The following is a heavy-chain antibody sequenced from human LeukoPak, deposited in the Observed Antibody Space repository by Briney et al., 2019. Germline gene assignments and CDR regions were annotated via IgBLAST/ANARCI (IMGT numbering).Heavy chain of an antibody. CDR2: ISSTGGTT. Sequence: GRSLRLSCAASGFTFSHYAMHWVRQAPGKGLEWVSSISSTGGTTYYADSVKGRFTISRDNSKNTLYLQMNSLRAEDTAIYYCAKNGDRGAYCTGGTCYPYFYYYMDVWGKGTTVTI. CDR1: GFTFSHYA. V-gene: IGHV3-23*01. J-gene: IGHJ6*03. CDR3: AKNGDRGAYCTGGTCYPYFYYYMDV. D-gene: IGHD2-15*01.